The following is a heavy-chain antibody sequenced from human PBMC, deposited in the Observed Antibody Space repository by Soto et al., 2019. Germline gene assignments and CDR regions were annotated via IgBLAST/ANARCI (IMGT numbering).Heavy chain of an antibody. CDR2: MNPNSGNT. V-gene: IGHV1-8*01. CDR1: GYTFTSYD. Sequence: ASVKVSCKASGYTFTSYDINWVRQATGQGLEWMGWMNPNSGNTGYAQKFQGRVTMTRNTSISTAYMELSSLRSEDTAVYDCARDTDCSGGSCHSGAMDVWGEGSTLTVFS. D-gene: IGHD2-15*01. CDR3: ARDTDCSGGSCHSGAMDV. J-gene: IGHJ6*04.